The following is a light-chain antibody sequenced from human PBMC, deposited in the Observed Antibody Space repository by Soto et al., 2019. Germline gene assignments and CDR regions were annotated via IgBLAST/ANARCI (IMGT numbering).Light chain of an antibody. J-gene: IGKJ5*01. V-gene: IGKV1-33*01. CDR1: QNINNY. CDR2: DAS. Sequence: ESQMTQSPSSLSASVGVIVTITCQASQNINNYLNWYQQKPGRAPKLLIYDASNLEAGVPSRFRGSGSGTDFTFTISRLQPEDVATYYCQQYEHLPTFGQGTRLEIK. CDR3: QQYEHLPT.